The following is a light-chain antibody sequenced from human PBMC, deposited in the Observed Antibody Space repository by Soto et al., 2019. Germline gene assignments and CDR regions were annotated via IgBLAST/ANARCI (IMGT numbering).Light chain of an antibody. Sequence: DIQMTQSPSSLSASVGDRVTITCQASQDIKNYLNWYQQKSGKAPKLLIYDASDLETGVTSRFSGSGSGTDFTFTINSLQPEDIATDYCQQYDNLTLTFGGGTKVESK. V-gene: IGKV1-33*01. CDR2: DAS. CDR1: QDIKNY. CDR3: QQYDNLTLT. J-gene: IGKJ4*01.